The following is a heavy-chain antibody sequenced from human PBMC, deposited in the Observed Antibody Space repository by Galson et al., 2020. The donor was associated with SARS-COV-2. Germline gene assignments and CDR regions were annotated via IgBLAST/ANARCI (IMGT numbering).Heavy chain of an antibody. Sequence: ASVKVSCKTSGYTFTYYGINWVRQAPGHGLEWMGWISVYTGKTIAAQKFQGRVTLATDTSTSTAYMELIDLRSDDTAVYYCTRGREVGGWSYWGQGTLVAVSS. V-gene: IGHV1-18*01. J-gene: IGHJ4*02. D-gene: IGHD3-10*01. CDR3: TRGREVGGWSY. CDR1: GYTFTYYG. CDR2: ISVYTGKT.